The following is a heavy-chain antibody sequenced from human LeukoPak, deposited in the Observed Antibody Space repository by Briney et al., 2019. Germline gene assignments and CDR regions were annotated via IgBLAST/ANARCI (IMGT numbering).Heavy chain of an antibody. CDR3: ARDQMVRGVIPYYYYGMDV. J-gene: IGHJ6*02. V-gene: IGHV1-2*04. CDR1: GYTFTGYY. Sequence: ASVKVSCKASGYTFTGYYMHWVRQAPGQGLEWMGWINPNSGGTNYAQKFQGWVTMTRDTSISTAYMELRSLRSDDTAVYYCARDQMVRGVIPYYYYGMDVWGQGTTVTVSS. D-gene: IGHD3-10*01. CDR2: INPNSGGT.